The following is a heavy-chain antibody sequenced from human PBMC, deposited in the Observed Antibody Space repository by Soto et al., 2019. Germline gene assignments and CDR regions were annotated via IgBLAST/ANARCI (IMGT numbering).Heavy chain of an antibody. CDR1: GFMFSSYW. CDR3: ATDMLDF. Sequence: EVELVESGGGLVQPGGSLRLSCAATGFMFSSYWMTWVRQAPGKGLEWVANINQNGSERYYVDSVEGRFTISRDNAKNSVFLQMENLRVEDTAMYYCATDMLDFWGRGTLVTVSS. J-gene: IGHJ4*02. CDR2: INQNGSER. D-gene: IGHD2-8*01. V-gene: IGHV3-7*05.